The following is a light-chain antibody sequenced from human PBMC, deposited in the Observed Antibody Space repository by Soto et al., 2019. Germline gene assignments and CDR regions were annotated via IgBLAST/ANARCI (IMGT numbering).Light chain of an antibody. CDR1: SSDVGTFNY. V-gene: IGLV2-11*01. CDR3: CSYAGTNTYVV. Sequence: QSALTQPRSVSGSPGQSVTISYNGTSSDVGTFNYVSWYQQHPGKAPKLIIYDVTQRPSGVPDRFSGSKSGNTASLTISGLQSEYEDDYFCCSYAGTNTYVVIGGGTKLTVL. CDR2: DVT. J-gene: IGLJ2*01.